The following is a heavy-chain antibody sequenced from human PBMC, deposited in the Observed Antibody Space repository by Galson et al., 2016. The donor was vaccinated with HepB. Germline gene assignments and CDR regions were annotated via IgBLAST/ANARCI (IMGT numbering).Heavy chain of an antibody. CDR2: ISYDGSNK. J-gene: IGHJ2*01. V-gene: IGHV3-30*04. CDR1: EFTFSTYA. CDR3: ARGGYNYGSGSYYNGDDWYFDL. D-gene: IGHD3-10*01. Sequence: SLRLSCAASEFTFSTYAIHWVRQAPGKGLAWVAVISYDGSNKYFADSVKGRFTIFRDNSENTLYLQMNSLRAEDTAVYYCARGGYNYGSGSYYNGDDWYFDLWCRGTLVIVSS.